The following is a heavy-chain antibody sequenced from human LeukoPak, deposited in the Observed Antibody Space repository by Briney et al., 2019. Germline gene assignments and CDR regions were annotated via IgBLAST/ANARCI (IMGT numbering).Heavy chain of an antibody. D-gene: IGHD1-7*01. J-gene: IGHJ4*02. CDR2: INPSGGST. Sequence: ASVKVSCKASGYTFTSYYMHWVRQAPGQGLEWMGIINPSGGSTSYAQKFQGRVTMTRDMSTSTVYMELSSLRSEDTAVYYCARGAGLLRGNYHFDYWGQGTLVTVSS. V-gene: IGHV1-46*01. CDR1: GYTFTSYY. CDR3: ARGAGLLRGNYHFDY.